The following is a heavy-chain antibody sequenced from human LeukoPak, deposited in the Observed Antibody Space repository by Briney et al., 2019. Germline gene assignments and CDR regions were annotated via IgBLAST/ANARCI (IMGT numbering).Heavy chain of an antibody. CDR1: GFTLSNYW. CDR3: ASYGDYNDAFNI. D-gene: IGHD4-17*01. Sequence: GGSLRLSCAAPGFTLSNYWVHWVRQAPGKGLEWVSSISSSSSYIYYADSVKGRFTISRDNAKNSLYLQMNSLRAEDPAVYYCASYGDYNDAFNIWGQGTMVTVSS. V-gene: IGHV3-21*01. J-gene: IGHJ3*02. CDR2: ISSSSSYI.